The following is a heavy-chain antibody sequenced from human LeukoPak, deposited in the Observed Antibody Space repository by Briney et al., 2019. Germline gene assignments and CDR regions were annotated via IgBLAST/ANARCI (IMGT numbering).Heavy chain of an antibody. CDR3: ARHGRRRQMVRGALGARDYYYMDV. CDR1: GGSITSYY. J-gene: IGHJ6*03. Sequence: SETLSLTCTVSGGSITSYYWSWIRQSPVKGLEWIGYVYYSETNYNPSLKSRVTISADTSKNQISLKVSSVTAADTAVYYCARHGRRRQMVRGALGARDYYYMDVWGKGTTVTISS. V-gene: IGHV4-59*08. CDR2: VYYSET. D-gene: IGHD3-10*01.